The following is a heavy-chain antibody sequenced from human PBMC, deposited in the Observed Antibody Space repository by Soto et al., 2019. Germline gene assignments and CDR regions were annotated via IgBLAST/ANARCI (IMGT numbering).Heavy chain of an antibody. CDR1: GGPFSGYY. CDR2: INHSGST. V-gene: IGHV4-34*01. J-gene: IGHJ5*02. Sequence: SETLSLTCAVYGGPFSGYYWSWIRQPPGKGLEWIGEINHSGSTNYNPSLKSRVTISVDTSKNQFSLKLSSVTAADTAVYYCARGRPTYYDFWSDQRGFDPWSQGTLVTVSS. CDR3: ARGRPTYYDFWSDQRGFDP. D-gene: IGHD3-3*01.